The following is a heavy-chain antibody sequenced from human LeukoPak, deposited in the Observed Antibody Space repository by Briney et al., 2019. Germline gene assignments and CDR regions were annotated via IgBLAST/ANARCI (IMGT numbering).Heavy chain of an antibody. J-gene: IGHJ3*02. CDR3: VRRYYYDSSGYYPFDSAFDI. CDR1: GYTFTSYG. Sequence: ASVKVSCKASGYTFTSYGISWVRQAPGQGLEWMGWISAYNGNTNYAQKLQGRVTMTTDTSTSTAYMELRSLRSDDTAVYYCVRRYYYDSSGYYPFDSAFDIWGQGTMVTVSS. D-gene: IGHD3-22*01. CDR2: ISAYNGNT. V-gene: IGHV1-18*01.